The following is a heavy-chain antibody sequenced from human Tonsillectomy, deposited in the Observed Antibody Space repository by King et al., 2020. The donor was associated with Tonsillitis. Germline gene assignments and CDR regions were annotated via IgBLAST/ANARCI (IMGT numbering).Heavy chain of an antibody. CDR3: ARQGGRGYDILTGYPIEY. D-gene: IGHD3-9*01. CDR2: AFYSGDG. Sequence: VQLQESGPGLVKPSETLSLTCTVSGGAIITTDYYWGWIRQPPGKGLEWIGSAFYSGDGYYNTSLKGRVTISVDTSKSQFSLKLSSVTAAATAVHYCARQGGRGYDILTGYPIEYWCQGTLVTVSA. J-gene: IGHJ4*02. CDR1: GGAIITTDYY. V-gene: IGHV4-39*07.